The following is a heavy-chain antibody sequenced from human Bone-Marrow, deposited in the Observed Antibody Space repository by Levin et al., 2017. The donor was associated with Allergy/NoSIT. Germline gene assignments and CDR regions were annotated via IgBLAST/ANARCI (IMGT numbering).Heavy chain of an antibody. D-gene: IGHD6-13*01. Sequence: SVKVSCKASGGTFSNYAISWVRQAPGQGLEWMGGIIPLSTVAHYAPKFQGRVTITADESTSTVYMELISLRSDDTAMYYCSRDIKQQVQQREFYYSGMDVWGEGTTVTVSS. CDR2: IIPLSTVA. V-gene: IGHV1-69*13. J-gene: IGHJ6*01. CDR3: SRDIKQQVQQREFYYSGMDV. CDR1: GGTFSNYA.